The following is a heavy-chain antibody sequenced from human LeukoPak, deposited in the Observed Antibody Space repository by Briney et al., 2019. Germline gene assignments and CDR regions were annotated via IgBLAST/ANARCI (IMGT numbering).Heavy chain of an antibody. D-gene: IGHD3-22*01. CDR3: ARYPSYYDSSIYYFAD. Sequence: GGSLRLSCAVSGFIFNDYLMAWVRQAPGRGLEWVANINPDESERNYVDSVKGPVTISKHSPKNSDFLQMTTLRAEDTGLYYSARYPSYYDSSIYYFADGGQGALVTV. V-gene: IGHV3-7*01. CDR2: INPDESER. J-gene: IGHJ4*02. CDR1: GFIFNDYL.